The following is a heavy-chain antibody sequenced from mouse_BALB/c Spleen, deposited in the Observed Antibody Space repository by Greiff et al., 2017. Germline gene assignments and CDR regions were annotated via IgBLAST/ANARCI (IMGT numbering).Heavy chain of an antibody. D-gene: IGHD2-3*01. Sequence: EVQGVESGGGLVKPGGSLKLSCAASGFTFSSYAMSWVRQSPEKRLEWVAEISSGGSYTYYPDTVTGRFTISRDNAKNTLYLEMSSLRSEDTAMYYCAREGWSTKGFDYWGQGTTLTVSS. J-gene: IGHJ2*01. CDR2: ISSGGSYT. CDR1: GFTFSSYA. V-gene: IGHV5-9-4*01. CDR3: AREGWSTKGFDY.